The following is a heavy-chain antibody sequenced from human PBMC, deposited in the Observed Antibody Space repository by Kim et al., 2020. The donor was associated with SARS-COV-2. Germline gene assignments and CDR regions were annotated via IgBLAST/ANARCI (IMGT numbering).Heavy chain of an antibody. CDR1: GGSISSSSYY. V-gene: IGHV4-39*01. J-gene: IGHJ4*02. D-gene: IGHD6-13*01. CDR3: ANVAAAGTGHDDY. CDR2: IYYSGST. Sequence: SETLSLTCTVSGGSISSSSYYWGWIRQPPGKGLEWIGSIYYSGSTYYNPSLKSRVTISVDTSKNQFSLKLSSVTAADTAVYYCANVAAAGTGHDDYWGQGTLVTVSS.